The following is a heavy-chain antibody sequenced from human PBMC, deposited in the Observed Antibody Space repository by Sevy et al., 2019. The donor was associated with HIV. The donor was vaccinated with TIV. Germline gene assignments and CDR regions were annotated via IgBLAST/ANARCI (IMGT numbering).Heavy chain of an antibody. Sequence: SETLSLTCSVSGSFFTDDYYWGWVRQPPGKGLEYIGSVFHDGTSYYNPSLKSRVTISVHTSKTQLSLLLSSVTAADSALYYCARQCNTSSCDYFDSWGQGILVTVSS. CDR3: ARQCNTSSCDYFDS. CDR1: GSFFTDDYY. J-gene: IGHJ4*02. V-gene: IGHV4-38-2*02. CDR2: VFHDGTS. D-gene: IGHD2-21*01.